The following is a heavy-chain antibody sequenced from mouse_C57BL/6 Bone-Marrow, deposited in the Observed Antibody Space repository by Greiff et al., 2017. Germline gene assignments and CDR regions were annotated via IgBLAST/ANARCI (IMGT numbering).Heavy chain of an antibody. J-gene: IGHJ2*01. CDR2: ISSGGDYT. Sequence: EVHLVESGEGLVKPGGSLKLSCAASGFTFSSYAMSWVRQTPEKRLEWVAYISSGGDYTYYADTVKGRFTISRDKARNTLYLQMSSLKSEDTAMYYCTRDDGRGPFDYWGQGTTLTVSS. CDR3: TRDDGRGPFDY. D-gene: IGHD2-3*01. V-gene: IGHV5-9-1*02. CDR1: GFTFSSYA.